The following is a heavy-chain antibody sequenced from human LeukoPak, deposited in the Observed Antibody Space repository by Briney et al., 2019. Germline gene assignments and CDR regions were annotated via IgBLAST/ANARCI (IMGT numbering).Heavy chain of an antibody. CDR2: ISGSGGST. CDR3: AEGAVMTSAGYYFDY. V-gene: IGHV3-23*01. Sequence: GGSLRLSCAASGFTFSSYAMSWVRQAPGKGLEWVSAISGSGGSTYYADSVKGRFTISRDNSKNTLYLQMNSLRAEDTAVYYCAEGAVMTSAGYYFDYWGQGTLVTVSS. D-gene: IGHD3-22*01. CDR1: GFTFSSYA. J-gene: IGHJ4*02.